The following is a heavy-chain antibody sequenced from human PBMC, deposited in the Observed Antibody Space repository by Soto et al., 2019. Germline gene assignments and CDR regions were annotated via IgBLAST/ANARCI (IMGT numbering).Heavy chain of an antibody. J-gene: IGHJ4*02. CDR3: LRSVPSSYGYFDY. Sequence: EVQLVESGGGLVQPGGSLRLSCAASGFTFSNYWMHWVRQVPGKGLVWVSRINSDGRSINYADSVNGRFTISRDNAKNTLHLQMNSLRAEDTAVYYCLRSVPSSYGYFDYWGQGTLVTVSS. V-gene: IGHV3-74*01. CDR1: GFTFSNYW. D-gene: IGHD5-18*01. CDR2: INSDGRSI.